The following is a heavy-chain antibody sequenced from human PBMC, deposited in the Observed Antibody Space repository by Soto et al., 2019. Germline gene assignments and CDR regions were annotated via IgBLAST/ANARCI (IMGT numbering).Heavy chain of an antibody. CDR2: IYPGDSDI. V-gene: IGHV5-51*01. CDR1: GYNFDNYW. J-gene: IGHJ6*02. D-gene: IGHD6-25*01. CDR3: ARRGFLDYHGLDV. Sequence: PGESLKISCKASGYNFDNYWIGWVRQMPGKGLDWMGIIYPGDSDIKYSPSFQGQVTISADKSVNTAYLQWSSLKSSDAAIYYCARRGFLDYHGLDVWGQGTTVTVSS.